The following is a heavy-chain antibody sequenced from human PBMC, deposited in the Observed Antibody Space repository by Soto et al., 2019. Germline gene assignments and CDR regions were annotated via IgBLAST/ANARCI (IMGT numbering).Heavy chain of an antibody. CDR3: TTYVGIQLWLHYDDY. CDR1: GFTFSNAW. D-gene: IGHD5-18*01. J-gene: IGHJ4*02. V-gene: IGHV3-15*07. CDR2: IKSKTDGGTT. Sequence: GGSLRLSCAASGFTFSNAWMNWVRQAPGKGLEWVGRIKSKTDGGTTDYAAPVKGRFTISRDDSKNTLYLQMNSLKTEDTAVYYCTTYVGIQLWLHYDDYWGQGTLVTVSS.